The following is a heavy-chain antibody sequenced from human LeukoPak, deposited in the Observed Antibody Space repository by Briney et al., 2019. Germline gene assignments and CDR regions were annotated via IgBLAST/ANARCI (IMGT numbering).Heavy chain of an antibody. D-gene: IGHD3-9*01. CDR1: GFTSSTFA. V-gene: IGHV3-23*01. CDR2: ISGSGGNT. CDR3: ARAQILPFYDTLTAYASFDY. J-gene: IGHJ4*02. Sequence: GGSLRLSCAASGFTSSTFALSWVRQAPGRGLEWVSAISGSGGNTYYADSVKGRFTISRDNSRNSLYLQMNSLRAEDTAVYYCARAQILPFYDTLTAYASFDYWGQGTLVTVSS.